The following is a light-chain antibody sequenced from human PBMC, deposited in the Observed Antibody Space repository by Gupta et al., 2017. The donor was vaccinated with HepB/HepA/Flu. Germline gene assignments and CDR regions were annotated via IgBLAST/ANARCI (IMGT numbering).Light chain of an antibody. V-gene: IGLV2-11*01. CDR2: DVN. Sequence: QSALTQPRSVSGSPGQSVTISCNGTSRDVGRYNYVSWYQQHPGKAPKLMIYDVNKWPSGVPDRFSGSKSGNTASLTISGLQAEDEADYYCCSYGGSYNFVVFGGGTKLTVL. CDR3: CSYGGSYNFVV. CDR1: SRDVGRYNY. J-gene: IGLJ2*01.